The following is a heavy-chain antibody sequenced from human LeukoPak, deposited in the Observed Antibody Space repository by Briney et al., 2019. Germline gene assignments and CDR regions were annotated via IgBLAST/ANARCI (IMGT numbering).Heavy chain of an antibody. CDR1: GGSISDNY. V-gene: IGHV4-59*08. J-gene: IGHJ4*02. Sequence: PSEALSLTCTVSGGSISDNYWSWIRQPPGKGLEWIGYAYYSGHTNYNSSLKSRVTMSLDTSKSQFSLRLSSVTAADTAVYFCARHPFATPFDYWGPGTLVTVSS. CDR3: ARHPFATPFDY. D-gene: IGHD2-15*01. CDR2: AYYSGHT.